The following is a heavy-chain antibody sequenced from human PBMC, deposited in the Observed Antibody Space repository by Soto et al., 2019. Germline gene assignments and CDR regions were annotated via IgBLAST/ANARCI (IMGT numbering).Heavy chain of an antibody. D-gene: IGHD3-3*01. J-gene: IGHJ4*02. V-gene: IGHV3-23*01. CDR2: ISLSGGNT. Sequence: XGSLRLPGAASGFTFGRYTMSWVRQAPGKGLEWVSGISLSGGNTYYADSVKGRFTISRDNSKNTLYLQMNNLRAEDTAVYYCADGGEWSLNFVAWAQGIQVTVSS. CDR1: GFTFGRYT. CDR3: ADGGEWSLNFVA.